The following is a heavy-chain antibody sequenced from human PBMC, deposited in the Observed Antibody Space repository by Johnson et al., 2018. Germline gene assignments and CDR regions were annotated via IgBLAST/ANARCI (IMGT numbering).Heavy chain of an antibody. CDR2: ISSSGSFI. J-gene: IGHJ3*02. D-gene: IGHD3-10*01. CDR1: RFTFSSYK. CDR3: ARNRATYNNYKASDI. Sequence: VQLLETGGGLVKPGGSXRLSCAASRFTFSSYKMNWGRQSPGKGLEWVSCISSSGSFIFYADSVKGRFTTSRDNAKSSLYLQMNSLRDEETAVYYCARNRATYNNYKASDIWGQGTMVTVSS. V-gene: IGHV3-21*01.